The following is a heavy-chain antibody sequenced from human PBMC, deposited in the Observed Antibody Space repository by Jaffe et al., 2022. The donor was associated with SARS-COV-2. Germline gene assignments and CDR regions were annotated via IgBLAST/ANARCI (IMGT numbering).Heavy chain of an antibody. V-gene: IGHV3-30*18. CDR2: ISYDGSNK. Sequence: QVQLVESGGGVVQPGRSLRLSCAASGFTFSSYGMHWVRQAPGKGLEWVAVISYDGSNKYYADSVKGRFTISRDNSKNTLYLQMNSLRAEDTAVYYCAKVSVGGYSYGLVDYWGQGTLVTVSS. CDR3: AKVSVGGYSYGLVDY. D-gene: IGHD5-18*01. CDR1: GFTFSSYG. J-gene: IGHJ4*02.